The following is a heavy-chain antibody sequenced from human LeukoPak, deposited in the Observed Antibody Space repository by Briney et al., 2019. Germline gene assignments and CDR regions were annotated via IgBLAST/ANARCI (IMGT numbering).Heavy chain of an antibody. Sequence: PSETLSLTCTVSGGSISSYYWSWIRQPAGKGLEWIGRIYTSGSTNYNPSLKSRVTMSVDTSKNQFSLKLSSVTAADTAVYYRARVGGAIWFGELTYFDYWGQGTLVTVSS. V-gene: IGHV4-4*07. CDR2: IYTSGST. CDR1: GGSISSYY. CDR3: ARVGGAIWFGELTYFDY. J-gene: IGHJ4*02. D-gene: IGHD3-10*01.